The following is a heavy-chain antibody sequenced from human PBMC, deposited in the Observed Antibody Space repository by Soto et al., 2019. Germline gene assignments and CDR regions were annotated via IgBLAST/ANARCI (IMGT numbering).Heavy chain of an antibody. D-gene: IGHD3-10*01. CDR3: ARLSGSHPVYYFDY. J-gene: IGHJ4*02. CDR1: GGSISSYY. CDR2: IYYSGST. V-gene: IGHV4-59*08. Sequence: SETLSLTCTVSGGSISSYYWSWIRQPPGKGLEWIGYIYYSGSTNYNPSLKSRVTISVDTSKNQFSLKLSSVTAADTAVYYCARLSGSHPVYYFDYWGQGTLVTVS.